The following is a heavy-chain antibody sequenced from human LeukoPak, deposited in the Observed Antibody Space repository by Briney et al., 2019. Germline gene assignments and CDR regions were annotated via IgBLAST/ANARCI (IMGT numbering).Heavy chain of an antibody. J-gene: IGHJ4*02. D-gene: IGHD2-21*02. CDR2: INHSGST. V-gene: IGHV4-34*01. CDR3: ARGRRLGAYCGGDCYRYYFDY. Sequence: SGTLSLTCAVYGGSFSGYYWSWIRQPPGKGLEWIGEINHSGSTNYNPSLKSRVTISVDTSKNQFSLKLSSVTAADTAVYYCARGRRLGAYCGGDCYRYYFDYWGQGTLVTVSS. CDR1: GGSFSGYY.